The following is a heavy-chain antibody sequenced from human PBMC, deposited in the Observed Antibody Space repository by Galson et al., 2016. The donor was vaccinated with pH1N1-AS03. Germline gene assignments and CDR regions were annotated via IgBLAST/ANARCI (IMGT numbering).Heavy chain of an antibody. CDR3: ARASGGEDAWSQDV. V-gene: IGHV3-11*03. J-gene: IGHJ6*02. CDR1: GFSLSDYY. Sequence: SLRLSCAASGFSLSDYYMTWIRQAPGKGLEWVAYISFTSDYRHYADSVKGRFTISRDNAKDSLYLQMDSLRVEATAVYYCARASGGEDAWSQDVWGQGTTVTVSS. D-gene: IGHD2-15*01. CDR2: ISFTSDYR.